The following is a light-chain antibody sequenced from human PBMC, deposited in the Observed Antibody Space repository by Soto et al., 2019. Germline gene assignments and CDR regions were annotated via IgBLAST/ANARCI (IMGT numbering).Light chain of an antibody. CDR3: CAYSPSGTHV. CDR2: DVN. V-gene: IGLV2-14*03. Sequence: QSVLTQPASVSGSPGQSITFFCTGTSSDVGSYDYVSWHQQHPGKAPKVIIYDVNNRPSGVPSRFSGSKSGNTASLIISGLQTEDEADYYCCAYSPSGTHVFGTGTKVTVL. J-gene: IGLJ1*01. CDR1: SSDVGSYDY.